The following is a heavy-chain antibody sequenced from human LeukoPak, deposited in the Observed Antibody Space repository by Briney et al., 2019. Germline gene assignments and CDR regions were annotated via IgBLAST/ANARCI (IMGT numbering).Heavy chain of an antibody. D-gene: IGHD1-14*01. CDR2: IWYDGSNK. Sequence: QPGRSLRHSCAASGFTFSSYGMHWVRQAPGKGLEWVAVIWYDGSNKYYADSVKGRFTISRDNSKNTLYLQMNSLRAEDTAVYYCARDANRARYFDYWGQGTLVTVSS. CDR1: GFTFSSYG. J-gene: IGHJ4*02. CDR3: ARDANRARYFDY. V-gene: IGHV3-33*01.